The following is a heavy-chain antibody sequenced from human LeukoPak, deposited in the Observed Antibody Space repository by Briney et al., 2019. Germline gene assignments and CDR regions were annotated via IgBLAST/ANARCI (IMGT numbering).Heavy chain of an antibody. CDR1: GGSISSSSYY. CDR3: ARLGDYGDHFDY. D-gene: IGHD4-17*01. CDR2: IYYSGST. Sequence: PSETLSLTCTVSGGSISSSSYYWGWIRQPPGKGLEWIGSIYYSGSTYYNPSLKSRVTISVDTSKNQFSLKLSSVTAADTAVYYCARLGDYGDHFDYWGQGTLVTVSS. V-gene: IGHV4-39*01. J-gene: IGHJ4*02.